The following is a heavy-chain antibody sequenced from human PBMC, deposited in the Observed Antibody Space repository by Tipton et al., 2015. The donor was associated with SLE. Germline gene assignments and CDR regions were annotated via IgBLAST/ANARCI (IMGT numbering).Heavy chain of an antibody. CDR1: GGSISSGGYY. V-gene: IGHV4-31*02. CDR2: IYYSGST. D-gene: IGHD6-19*01. Sequence: LRLSCTVSGGSISSGGYYWSWIRQHPGKGLEWIGYIYYSGSTYYNPSLKSRVTISVDTSKNQFSLKLSSVTAADTAVYYCARLAAVGDDYWGQGTLVTVSS. CDR3: ARLAAVGDDY. J-gene: IGHJ4*02.